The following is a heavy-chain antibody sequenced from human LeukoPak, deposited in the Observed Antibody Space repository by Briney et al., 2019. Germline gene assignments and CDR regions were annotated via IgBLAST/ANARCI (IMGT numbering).Heavy chain of an antibody. CDR3: ARDLSIAAAGTRWFDP. CDR2: INPSGGST. V-gene: IGHV1-46*01. J-gene: IGHJ5*02. D-gene: IGHD6-13*01. CDR1: GYTFTSYY. Sequence: ASVTVSCKASGYTFTSYYMHWVRQAPGQGLEWMGIINPSGGSTSYAQKFQGRVTMTRDTSTSTVYMELSSLRSEDTAVYYCARDLSIAAAGTRWFDPWGQGTLVTVPS.